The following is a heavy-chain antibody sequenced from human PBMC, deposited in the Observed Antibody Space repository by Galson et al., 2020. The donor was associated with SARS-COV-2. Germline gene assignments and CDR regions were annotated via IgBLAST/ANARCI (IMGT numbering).Heavy chain of an antibody. Sequence: SATLSLTCAVYGGSFSGYYWSWIRKPPGKGLEWIGEINHSGSTNYNPSLKSRVTISVDTSKNQFSLKLSSVTAADTAVYYCARAKYSSSWYGVRGWFDPWGQGTLVTVSS. CDR3: ARAKYSSSWYGVRGWFDP. CDR1: GGSFSGYY. CDR2: INHSGST. J-gene: IGHJ5*02. D-gene: IGHD6-13*01. V-gene: IGHV4-34*01.